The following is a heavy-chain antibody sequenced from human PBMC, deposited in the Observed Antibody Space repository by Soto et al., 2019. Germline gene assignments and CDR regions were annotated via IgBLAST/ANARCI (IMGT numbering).Heavy chain of an antibody. V-gene: IGHV3-33*01. CDR3: VRDGVGGTAFFGYFDY. J-gene: IGHJ4*02. CDR2: VRYDGSNI. Sequence: SGGSLRLSCVASGISFSMVGMHWVRQAPGKGLEWVAVVRYDGSNIYYADSVKGRFTISRDNSKNTVYLQMNSLRADDTALYFCVRDGVGGTAFFGYFDYWGQGTPVTVSS. D-gene: IGHD1-26*01. CDR1: GISFSMVG.